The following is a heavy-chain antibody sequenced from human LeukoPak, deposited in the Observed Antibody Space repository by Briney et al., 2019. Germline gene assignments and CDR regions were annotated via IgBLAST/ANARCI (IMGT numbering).Heavy chain of an antibody. CDR1: GFTFSSYA. CDR2: ISYDGSNK. D-gene: IGHD1-26*01. J-gene: IGHJ4*02. Sequence: GGSLRLSCAASGFTFSSYAMHWVRQAPGKGLEWVAVISYDGSNKYYADSVKGRFTISRDNSKNTLYLQMNSLRAEDTAVYYCARDLAEGYWPTFDYWGQGTLVTVSS. CDR3: ARDLAEGYWPTFDY. V-gene: IGHV3-30-3*01.